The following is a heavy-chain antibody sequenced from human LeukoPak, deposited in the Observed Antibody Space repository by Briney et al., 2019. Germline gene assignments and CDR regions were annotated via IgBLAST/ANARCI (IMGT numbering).Heavy chain of an antibody. J-gene: IGHJ5*02. CDR2: ISAYNGNT. D-gene: IGHD3-22*01. Sequence: GASVKVSCKASGYTFTGYYMHWVRQAPGQGLEWMGWISAYNGNTNYAQKLQGRVTMTTDTSTSTAYMELRSLRSDDTAVYYCAKDYYDSSGYYDLWGQGTLVTVSS. V-gene: IGHV1-18*04. CDR3: AKDYYDSSGYYDL. CDR1: GYTFTGYY.